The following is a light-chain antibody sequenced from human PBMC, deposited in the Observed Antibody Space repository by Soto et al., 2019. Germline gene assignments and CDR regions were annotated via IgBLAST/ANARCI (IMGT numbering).Light chain of an antibody. V-gene: IGKV1-12*01. J-gene: IGKJ5*01. CDR2: AAS. CDR1: QGISSW. Sequence: QVTDSPPSLPYSPGYCFPLPCRASQGISSWLAWYQQKPGKAPKLLIYAASSLQSGVPSRFSGSGSGTHFTLTISSLQPEDFATYYCQQANTFPLTFGQGTRLEI. CDR3: QQANTFPLT.